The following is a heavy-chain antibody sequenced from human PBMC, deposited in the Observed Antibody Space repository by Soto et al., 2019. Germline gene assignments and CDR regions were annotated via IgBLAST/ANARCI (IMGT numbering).Heavy chain of an antibody. CDR3: ARSYLYSISYPGMDV. J-gene: IGHJ6*02. V-gene: IGHV1-3*01. CDR1: GYTFTSYA. CDR2: INAGNGNT. Sequence: QVQLVQSGAEVKKPGASVKVSCKASGYTFTSYAMHWVRQAPGQRLEWMGWINAGNGNTKYSQKFQGRVTITRDTSASTAYMELSSLRSEDTAVYYCARSYLYSISYPGMDVWGQGTTVTVSS. D-gene: IGHD6-6*01.